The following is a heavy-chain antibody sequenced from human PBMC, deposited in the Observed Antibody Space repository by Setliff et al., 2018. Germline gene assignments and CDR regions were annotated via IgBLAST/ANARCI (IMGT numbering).Heavy chain of an antibody. Sequence: GSLRLSCAASGFTFSSYWMSWVRQAPGKGLEWVALISNDDTKKYFADSVKGRFTISRDSSRNTLYLQMSSLRPEDTALYYCARSTETFSGEDFYFFYYMDVWGKGTTVTVSS. CDR1: GFTFSSYW. CDR2: ISNDDTKK. D-gene: IGHD4-4*01. J-gene: IGHJ6*03. V-gene: IGHV3-30*03. CDR3: ARSTETFSGEDFYFFYYMDV.